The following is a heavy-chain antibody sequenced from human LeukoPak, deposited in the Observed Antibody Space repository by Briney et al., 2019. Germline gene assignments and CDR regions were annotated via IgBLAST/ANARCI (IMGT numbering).Heavy chain of an antibody. CDR2: IHTSGST. CDR1: GGSISNYH. D-gene: IGHD6-19*01. CDR3: ARRDISSGWSFDY. J-gene: IGHJ4*02. V-gene: IGHV4-4*07. Sequence: SETLSLTCTVSGGSISNYHWSWIRQPAGKGLEWIGQIHTSGSTNYNPPLKSRVTMSIDTPENQLSLTIRSVTAADTAVYYCARRDISSGWSFDYWGQGTLVTVSS.